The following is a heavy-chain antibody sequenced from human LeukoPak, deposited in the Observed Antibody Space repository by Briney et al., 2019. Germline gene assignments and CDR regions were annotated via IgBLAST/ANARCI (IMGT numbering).Heavy chain of an antibody. CDR2: VWSGGNNK. CDR1: GFIFSTYG. V-gene: IGHV3-33*06. D-gene: IGHD1-26*01. J-gene: IGHJ4*02. CDR3: AKDGQVGAIGYFDY. Sequence: GGSLRLSCAAYGFIFSTYGMHWVRQAPGKGLEWVAVVWSGGNNKYYSDSVKGRFTISRDNSKNTLYLQMNSLRAEDTAVYYCAKDGQVGAIGYFDYRGQGTLVTVSS.